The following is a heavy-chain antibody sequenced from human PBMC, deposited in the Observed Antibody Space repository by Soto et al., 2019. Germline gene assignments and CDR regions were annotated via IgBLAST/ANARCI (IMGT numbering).Heavy chain of an antibody. D-gene: IGHD2-2*02. J-gene: IGHJ6*02. CDR1: GFTFSTYS. CDR2: ISSRSDI. V-gene: IGHV3-21*01. Sequence: LRLSCVGSGFTFSTYSINWVRQAPGKGLEWVSSISSRSDIYYADSVKGRFTISRDNAKNSVPLQMNSLRAEDTAVYYCAREYTAWPLAYGLDVWGQGTTVTVSS. CDR3: AREYTAWPLAYGLDV.